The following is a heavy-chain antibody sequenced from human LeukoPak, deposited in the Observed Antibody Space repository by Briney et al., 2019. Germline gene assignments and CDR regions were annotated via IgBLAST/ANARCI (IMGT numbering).Heavy chain of an antibody. Sequence: GGSLRLSCAASGFNVSTNYMSWVRQAPGKGLEWVSVIYSGGSTYYADSVKGRFTISRDNSKNTLYLQMNSLRAEDTAVYYCAPHPGVAVAGTGGIDYWGQGTLVTVSS. CDR2: IYSGGST. D-gene: IGHD6-19*01. J-gene: IGHJ4*02. CDR1: GFNVSTNY. V-gene: IGHV3-53*01. CDR3: APHPGVAVAGTGGIDY.